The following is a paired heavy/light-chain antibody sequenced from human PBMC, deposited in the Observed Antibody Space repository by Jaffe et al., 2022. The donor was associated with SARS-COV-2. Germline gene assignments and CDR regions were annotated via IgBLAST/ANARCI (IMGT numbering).Heavy chain of an antibody. CDR3: AKVAGYCSGGSYCYYYYYGMDV. CDR1: GFTFSSYG. CDR2: ISYDGSNK. D-gene: IGHD2-15*01. V-gene: IGHV3-30*18. J-gene: IGHJ6*02. Sequence: QVQLVESGGGVVQPGRSLRLSCAASGFTFSSYGMHWVRQAPGKGLEWVAVISYDGSNKYYADSVKGRFTISRDNSKNTLYLQMNSLRAEDTAVYYCAKVAGYCSGGSYCYYYYYGMDVWGQGTTVTVSS.
Light chain of an antibody. CDR3: QAWDSSTLLYV. CDR2: QDS. J-gene: IGLJ1*01. Sequence: SYELTQPPSVSVSPGQTASITCSGDKLGDKYACWYQQKPGQSPVLVIYQDSKRPSGIPERFSGSNSGNTATLTISGTQAMDEADYYCQAWDSSTLLYVFGTGTKVTVL. CDR1: KLGDKY. V-gene: IGLV3-1*01.